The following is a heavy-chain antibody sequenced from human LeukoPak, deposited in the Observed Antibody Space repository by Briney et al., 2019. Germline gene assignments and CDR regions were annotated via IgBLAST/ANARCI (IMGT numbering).Heavy chain of an antibody. CDR2: IWYDGSNK. CDR1: GFTFSSYG. V-gene: IGHV3-30*02. Sequence: GGSLRLSCAASGFTFSSYGMHWVRQAPGKGLEWVAVIWYDGSNKYYADSVKGRFTISRDNSKNTLYLQMNSLRAEDTAVYYCGHVLEHYGLSFDYWGQGTLVTVSS. CDR3: GHVLEHYGLSFDY. D-gene: IGHD3-10*01. J-gene: IGHJ4*02.